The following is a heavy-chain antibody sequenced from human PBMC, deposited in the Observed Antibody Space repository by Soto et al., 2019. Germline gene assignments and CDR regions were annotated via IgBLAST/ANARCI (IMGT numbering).Heavy chain of an antibody. Sequence: ASVKACKGSGYTFTSYAIHWVRQAPGQRLEWMGWINAGNGNTKYSQKFQGRVTITRDTSASTAYMELSSLRSEDTAVYYCARKVNGHYYYYGMDVWGQGTTVTVSS. V-gene: IGHV1-3*01. J-gene: IGHJ6*02. CDR3: ARKVNGHYYYYGMDV. CDR1: GYTFTSYA. D-gene: IGHD2-8*01. CDR2: INAGNGNT.